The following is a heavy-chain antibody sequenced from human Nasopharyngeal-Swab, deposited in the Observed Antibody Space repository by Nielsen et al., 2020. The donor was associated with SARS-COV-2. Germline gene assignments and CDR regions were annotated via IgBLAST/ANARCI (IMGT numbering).Heavy chain of an antibody. CDR3: ARWPHYYDSSGYYPREMDV. Sequence: GGSLRLSCAASGFTVSRNYMSWVRQAPEKGLEWVSVIYSAAGTHYADSVKGRFTISRDNAKNSLYLQMNSLRAEDTAVYYCARWPHYYDSSGYYPREMDVWGQGTTVTVSS. V-gene: IGHV3-53*01. CDR2: IYSAAGT. J-gene: IGHJ6*02. D-gene: IGHD3-22*01. CDR1: GFTVSRNY.